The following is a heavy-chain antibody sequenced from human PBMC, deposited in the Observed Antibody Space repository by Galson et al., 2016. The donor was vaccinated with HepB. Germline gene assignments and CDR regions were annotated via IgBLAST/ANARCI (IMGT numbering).Heavy chain of an antibody. CDR2: ISGSGDT. J-gene: IGHJ4*02. Sequence: SLRLSCAASGFAFSTYAMSWVRQAPGKGLERVSGISGSGDTKFADSVKGRFTISRDNSKTTLYLRMNSLRVEDTAVYYCAKISVQYSYHYWGFDYWGQGTLVTVSS. D-gene: IGHD5-18*01. V-gene: IGHV3-23*01. CDR3: AKISVQYSYHYWGFDY. CDR1: GFAFSTYA.